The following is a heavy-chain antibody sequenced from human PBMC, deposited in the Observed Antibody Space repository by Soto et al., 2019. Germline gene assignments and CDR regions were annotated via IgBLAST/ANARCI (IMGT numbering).Heavy chain of an antibody. V-gene: IGHV1-58*01. Sequence: GASVKVSCKVSGFTFGTSTVQWVRQARGQRLECIGWIDVGTGNTNYAQKFQERVTISRDMSTRTAYMELRSLTSEDTAVYYCAAGYHNWFDPWG. D-gene: IGHD3-16*02. CDR1: GFTFGTST. CDR2: IDVGTGNT. J-gene: IGHJ5*02. CDR3: AAGYHNWFDP.